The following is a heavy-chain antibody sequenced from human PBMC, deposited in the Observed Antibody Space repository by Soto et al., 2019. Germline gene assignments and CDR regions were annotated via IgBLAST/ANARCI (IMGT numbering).Heavy chain of an antibody. CDR2: ISYDGSNK. J-gene: IGHJ4*02. V-gene: IGHV3-30*18. D-gene: IGHD2-15*01. Sequence: GGSLRLSCAASVFTFSNYGMHWVRQAPGKGLEWVADISYDGSNKYFVDSVKGRFTISRDNSKNTLYLQMHSLRAEDTAVYYCAKDYCSDGSCYSSLDFWGQGTLVTVSS. CDR1: VFTFSNYG. CDR3: AKDYCSDGSCYSSLDF.